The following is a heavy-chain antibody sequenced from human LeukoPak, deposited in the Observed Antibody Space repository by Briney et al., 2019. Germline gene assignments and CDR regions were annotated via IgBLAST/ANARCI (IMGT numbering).Heavy chain of an antibody. CDR2: ISAYNGNT. D-gene: IGHD1-26*01. Sequence: GSVKVSCKASGYTFTRYVISGVRQAPGQGVEWMGWISAYNGNTNYAQKFQGRVTMTTDTSTSTIYMELRSLRSDDTAVYYCARGIVGATSWFDPWGQGTLVTVSS. CDR3: ARGIVGATSWFDP. J-gene: IGHJ5*02. V-gene: IGHV1-18*01. CDR1: GYTFTRYV.